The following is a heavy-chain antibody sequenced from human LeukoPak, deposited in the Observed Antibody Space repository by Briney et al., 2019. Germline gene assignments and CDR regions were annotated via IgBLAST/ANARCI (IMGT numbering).Heavy chain of an antibody. V-gene: IGHV4-30-4*01. CDR1: GGSIRSGDYY. CDR3: ARATMIDY. D-gene: IGHD3-22*01. J-gene: IGHJ4*02. Sequence: SETLSLTCTVSGGSIRSGDYYWSWIRQPPGKGLEWIGYISNSGSTYYNPSLKSRLTISVDTSKNQFSLKLSSVTAADTAVYYCARATMIDYWGQGILVTVSS. CDR2: ISNSGST.